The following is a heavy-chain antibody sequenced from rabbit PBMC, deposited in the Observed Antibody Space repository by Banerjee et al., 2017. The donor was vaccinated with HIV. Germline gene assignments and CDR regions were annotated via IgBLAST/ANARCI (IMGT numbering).Heavy chain of an antibody. Sequence: QEQLVESGGGLVRPEGSLTLTCTASGFSFSSSYYMCWVRQAPGKGMEWIACIVIGSGNTHYASWAKGRFTISKTSSTTVTLQMTSLTAADTATYFCARGETYGDAGYGYATVDYFNLWGPGTLVTVS. J-gene: IGHJ4*01. CDR2: IVIGSGNT. D-gene: IGHD6-1*01. V-gene: IGHV1S45*01. CDR1: GFSFSSSYY. CDR3: ARGETYGDAGYGYATVDYFNL.